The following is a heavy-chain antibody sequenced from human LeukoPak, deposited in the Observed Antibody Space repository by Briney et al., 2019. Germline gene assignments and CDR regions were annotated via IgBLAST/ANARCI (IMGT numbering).Heavy chain of an antibody. D-gene: IGHD2-21*01. Sequence: GGSLRLSCAVSGITLSHYGMSWVRQAPGKGLEWVAGMSDSGGRTNYADSVKGRFTISRDNPKNTLYLQMNSLRAEDTAVYFCAKRGVVIRVVLVGFHKEAYYFDSWGQGARVTVSS. J-gene: IGHJ4*02. CDR3: AKRGVVIRVVLVGFHKEAYYFDS. CDR1: GITLSHYG. CDR2: MSDSGGRT. V-gene: IGHV3-23*01.